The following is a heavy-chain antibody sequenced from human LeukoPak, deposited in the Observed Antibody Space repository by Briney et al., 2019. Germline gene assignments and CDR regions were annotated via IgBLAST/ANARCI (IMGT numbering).Heavy chain of an antibody. Sequence: SETLSLTCTVSGGSISSGSYYWSWIRQPAGKGLEWIGSITHAGSTDYSPSLKSRVTISLDTSKNQFSLKLRPVTAADTAVYYCARILRGVIVTSFDYWGQGILVTVSS. V-gene: IGHV4-39*07. CDR3: ARILRGVIVTSFDY. J-gene: IGHJ4*02. CDR1: GGSISSGSYY. D-gene: IGHD3-10*01. CDR2: ITHAGST.